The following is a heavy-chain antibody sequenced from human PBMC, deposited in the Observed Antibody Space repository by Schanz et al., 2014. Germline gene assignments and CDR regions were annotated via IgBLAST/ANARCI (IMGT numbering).Heavy chain of an antibody. Sequence: EVQLLESGGGLVQPGGSLRLSCAASGFTFSAYAMTWVRQIPGKGLVWVSAISGSGGSTYYADSVKGRFTMSRDNAKNSVFLQMNSLRAEDTAVYYCVRDSFFAFDYWGQGTLVTVSS. CDR1: GFTFSAYA. V-gene: IGHV3-23*01. J-gene: IGHJ4*02. CDR2: ISGSGGST. CDR3: VRDSFFAFDY. D-gene: IGHD3-3*01.